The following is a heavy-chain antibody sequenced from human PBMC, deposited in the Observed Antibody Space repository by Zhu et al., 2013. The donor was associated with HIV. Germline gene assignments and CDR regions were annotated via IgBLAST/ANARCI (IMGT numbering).Heavy chain of an antibody. CDR3: ARGSWRTYYYDSGGYYFRHFDY. J-gene: IGHJ4*01. V-gene: IGHV1-2*02. CDR2: IHPNSGGT. CDR1: GYTFSDYY. Sequence: QVQLVQSGAEVKKPGASVKVSCMASGYTFSDYYIHWVRQAPGQGLEWMGCIHPNSGGTKYAQKFQGRVTMTRDTSITTAYMELRRLRSDDTAVYYCARGSWRTYYYDSGGYYFRHFDYWGQGTLVTVSS. D-gene: IGHD3-22*01.